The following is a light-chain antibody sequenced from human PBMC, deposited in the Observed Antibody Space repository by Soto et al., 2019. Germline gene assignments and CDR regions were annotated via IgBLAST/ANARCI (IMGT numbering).Light chain of an antibody. CDR1: ETISSW. Sequence: DIQMTQYPSTLSGSVGDRVTITCRASETISSWVAWYQQKPGKAPKLLIYKASTLKSGVPSRFSGSGSGTAFTLTISSLQPDDFATYYCQHYNSYSEAFGQGTKVELK. CDR3: QHYNSYSEA. CDR2: KAS. V-gene: IGKV1-5*03. J-gene: IGKJ1*01.